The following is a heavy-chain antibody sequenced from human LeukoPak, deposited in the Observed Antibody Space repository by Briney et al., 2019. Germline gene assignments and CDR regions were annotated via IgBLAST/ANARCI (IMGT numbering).Heavy chain of an antibody. CDR2: INHSGST. J-gene: IGHJ5*02. D-gene: IGHD6-13*01. CDR1: GGSFSGYY. V-gene: IGHV4-34*01. CDR3: ARGSQLRIAAAVYNWFDP. Sequence: SETLSLTCAVYGGSFSGYYWSWIRQPPGKGLEWIGEINHSGSTNYNPSLKSRVTISVDTSKNQFSLKLSSVTAADTAVYYCARGSQLRIAAAVYNWFDPWAQGTLVTVSS.